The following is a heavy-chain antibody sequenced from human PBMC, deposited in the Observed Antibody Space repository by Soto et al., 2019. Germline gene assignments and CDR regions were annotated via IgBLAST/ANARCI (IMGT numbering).Heavy chain of an antibody. CDR3: SKIESRFFYDSTVYYPFDY. Sequence: QLLESGGGLVQPGGSLRLSCVASGFPFSNYAMTWVRQAPGKGLEWVSALSGSGVSTYYADSVMGRFTISRDNSKNTVYLQMNSLSAEDAAVYYCSKIESRFFYDSTVYYPFDYWGQGTLVTVSS. CDR2: LSGSGVST. V-gene: IGHV3-23*01. J-gene: IGHJ4*02. D-gene: IGHD3-22*01. CDR1: GFPFSNYA.